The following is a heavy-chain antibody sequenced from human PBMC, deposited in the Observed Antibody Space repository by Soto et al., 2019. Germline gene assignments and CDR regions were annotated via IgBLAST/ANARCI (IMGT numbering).Heavy chain of an antibody. Sequence: SETLSLTCAVDGGSFSDYYWSWIRQPPGKGLEWIGEINHSGSTNYNPSLKSRVTISVDTSKNQFSLKLSSVTAADTAVYYCARVAFGGSYYYGMDVWGQGTTVTVSS. J-gene: IGHJ6*02. CDR3: ARVAFGGSYYYGMDV. V-gene: IGHV4-34*01. D-gene: IGHD3-10*01. CDR2: INHSGST. CDR1: GGSFSDYY.